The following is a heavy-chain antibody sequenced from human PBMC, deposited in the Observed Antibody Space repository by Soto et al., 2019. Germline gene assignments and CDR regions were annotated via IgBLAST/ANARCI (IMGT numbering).Heavy chain of an antibody. Sequence: PSETLSLTCTVSGGSISSDNYFWSWIRQHPGKGLEWIGYIDYIGRAYYNPSLKSRVTISVDTSKNQFSLKLSSVTAADTAVYYCARDRSGSYYGMDVWGQGTTVTVSS. D-gene: IGHD1-26*01. CDR2: IDYIGRA. CDR1: GGSISSDNYF. CDR3: ARDRSGSYYGMDV. V-gene: IGHV4-30-4*08. J-gene: IGHJ6*02.